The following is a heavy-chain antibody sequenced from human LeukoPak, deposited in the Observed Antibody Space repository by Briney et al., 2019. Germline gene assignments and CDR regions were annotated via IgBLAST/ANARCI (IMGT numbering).Heavy chain of an antibody. CDR3: ARVSGVYYDILTGYFGPPGFDY. V-gene: IGHV1-2*02. Sequence: ASVKVSCKASGYTFTGYYMHWVRQAPGQGLEWMGWINPNSGGTNYAQKFQGRVTMTRDTSISTAYMELRSLRSDDTAVYYCARVSGVYYDILTGYFGPPGFDYWGQGTLVTVSS. D-gene: IGHD3-9*01. CDR1: GYTFTGYY. CDR2: INPNSGGT. J-gene: IGHJ4*02.